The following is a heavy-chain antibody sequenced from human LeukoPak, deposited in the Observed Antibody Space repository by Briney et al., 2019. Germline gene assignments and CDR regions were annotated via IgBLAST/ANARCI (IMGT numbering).Heavy chain of an antibody. D-gene: IGHD2-2*01. CDR1: GGTFSSYA. J-gene: IGHJ6*03. Sequence: SVKVSCKASGGTFSSYAISSVRQAPGQGLEWMGGIIPIFGTANYAQKFQGRVTITTDESTSTAYMELSSLRSEDTAVYYCARAHVVVPAANYYYYYMDVWGKGTTVTVSS. CDR2: IIPIFGTA. CDR3: ARAHVVVPAANYYYYYMDV. V-gene: IGHV1-69*05.